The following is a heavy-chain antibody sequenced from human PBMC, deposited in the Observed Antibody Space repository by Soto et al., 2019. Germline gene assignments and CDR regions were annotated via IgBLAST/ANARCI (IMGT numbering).Heavy chain of an antibody. J-gene: IGHJ6*02. Sequence: GGSLRLSCVGSGFTFSTYGIHWVRQAPGKGLEWVSSISSRSDIYYANSVKGRFTISRDNAKNSVSLQMNSLRAEDTAVYYCAREYTAWPLAYGLDVWGQGTTVTVSS. V-gene: IGHV3-21*01. CDR3: AREYTAWPLAYGLDV. CDR1: GFTFSTYG. D-gene: IGHD2-2*02. CDR2: ISSRSDI.